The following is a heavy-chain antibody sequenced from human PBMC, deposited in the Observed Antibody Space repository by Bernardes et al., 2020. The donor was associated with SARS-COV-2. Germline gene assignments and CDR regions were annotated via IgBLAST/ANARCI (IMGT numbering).Heavy chain of an antibody. J-gene: IGHJ6*02. CDR1: GYTFTGYY. D-gene: IGHD2-8*01. Sequence: ASVKVSCKASGYTFTGYYMHWVRQAPGQGLEWMGWINPNSGGTNYAQKFQGRVTMTRDTSISTAYMELSRLRSDDTAVYYCAGPGMVYAIKGYYGMDVWGQGTTVTVSS. CDR3: AGPGMVYAIKGYYGMDV. CDR2: INPNSGGT. V-gene: IGHV1-2*02.